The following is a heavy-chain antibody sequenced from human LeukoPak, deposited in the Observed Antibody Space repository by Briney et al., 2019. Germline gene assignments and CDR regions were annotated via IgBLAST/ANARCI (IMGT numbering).Heavy chain of an antibody. J-gene: IGHJ4*02. D-gene: IGHD6-13*01. CDR2: ISGPGTTT. Sequence: GGSLRLSCAASGFTFSGYAMTWVRQAPGKGLEWVATISGPGTTTYYADSVKGRFTISRDNSQNTLYLQMNSLRAEDTAIYYCAKGLLTKTHGISWDPFDSWGQGTLVSVSS. V-gene: IGHV3-23*01. CDR1: GFTFSGYA. CDR3: AKGLLTKTHGISWDPFDS.